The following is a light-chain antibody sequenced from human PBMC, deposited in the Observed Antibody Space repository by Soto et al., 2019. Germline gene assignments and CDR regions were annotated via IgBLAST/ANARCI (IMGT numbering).Light chain of an antibody. Sequence: SSRCEMGRQRDPVSIRASQRIRNKLSWYQQKPGKAPKPLIYAASSLQSGVPSRFSGSGSGTDFTLTISSLQPEDFATYSCQQSYSTPLTFGGGTKVDIK. CDR1: QRIRNK. V-gene: IGKV1-39*01. CDR2: AAS. CDR3: QQSYSTPLT. J-gene: IGKJ4*01.